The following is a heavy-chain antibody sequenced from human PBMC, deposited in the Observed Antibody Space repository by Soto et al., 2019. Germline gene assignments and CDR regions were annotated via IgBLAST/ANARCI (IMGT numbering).Heavy chain of an antibody. D-gene: IGHD1-20*01. Sequence: PSETLSLTCTVSGGSMDTYYWTWIRQPPGKVLEWIGYIYSSGSTNYNPSLKSRVTISVDTSKNQFFLNLRSVTAADTATYYCARARYNWNFWGQGALVTVSS. CDR3: ARARYNWNF. J-gene: IGHJ4*02. V-gene: IGHV4-59*01. CDR2: IYSSGST. CDR1: GGSMDTYY.